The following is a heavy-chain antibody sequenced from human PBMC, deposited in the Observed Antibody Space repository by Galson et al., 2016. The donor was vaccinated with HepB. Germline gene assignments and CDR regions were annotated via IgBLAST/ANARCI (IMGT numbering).Heavy chain of an antibody. CDR2: ISANSGNT. D-gene: IGHD4-11*01. CDR1: GYRFFTYG. CDR3: ARDVQFRFDY. V-gene: IGHV1-18*04. J-gene: IGHJ4*02. Sequence: SVKVSCKASGYRFFTYGISWVRQAPGQGLEWLGWISANSGNTIYAQKFQDRVTMTRDTSASTVYMELRSLRSDDTAVYYCARDVQFRFDYWGQGTLVTVSS.